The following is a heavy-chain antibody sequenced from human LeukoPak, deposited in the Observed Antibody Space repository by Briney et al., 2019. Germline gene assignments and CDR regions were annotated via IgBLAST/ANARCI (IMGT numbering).Heavy chain of an antibody. CDR3: ARGVVAAAGRTFDF. CDR1: GDSFSYFY. V-gene: IGHV4-59*01. CDR2: IYNSGST. Sequence: PSETLSLTCTVSGDSFSYFYWSWIRQPPGKGLEWIGYIYNSGSTSYNPSLKSRVTISLDTTQNQFSLKLSSLTAADTAVYYCARGVVAAAGRTFDFWGQGTLVTVCS. J-gene: IGHJ4*02. D-gene: IGHD6-13*01.